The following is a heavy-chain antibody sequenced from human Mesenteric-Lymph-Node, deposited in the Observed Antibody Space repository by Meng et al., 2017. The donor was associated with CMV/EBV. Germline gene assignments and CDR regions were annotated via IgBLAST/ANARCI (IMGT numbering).Heavy chain of an antibody. CDR1: GFTFSTYS. V-gene: IGHV3-48*04. J-gene: IGHJ4*02. Sequence: GGSLRLSCAASGFTFSTYSMTWVRQAPGQGLEWVSYISSSSTTIYYADSVKGRFTISRDNAKNSLYLQMNSLRAEDTAVYYCARDRVYCSSTSCYTEASDYWGQGTLVTVSS. D-gene: IGHD2-2*02. CDR3: ARDRVYCSSTSCYTEASDY. CDR2: ISSSSTTI.